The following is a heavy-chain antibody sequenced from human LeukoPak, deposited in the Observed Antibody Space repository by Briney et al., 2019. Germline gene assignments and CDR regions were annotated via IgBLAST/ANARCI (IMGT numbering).Heavy chain of an antibody. J-gene: IGHJ4*02. CDR2: VCHDGSNR. CDR3: ARDLFASGSSPDY. D-gene: IGHD3-3*01. Sequence: LSCTAXGFTFSSYAIHWIRQAPGKGLEGVARVCHDGSNRYYADSVKGGFTISRDNSKNTVYLQMNSLRDEDTAVYYSARDLFASGSSPDYWGQGPLVPVPS. CDR1: GFTFSSYA. V-gene: IGHV3-33*01.